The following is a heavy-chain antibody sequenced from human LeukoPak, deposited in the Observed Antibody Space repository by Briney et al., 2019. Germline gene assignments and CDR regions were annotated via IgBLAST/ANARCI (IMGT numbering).Heavy chain of an antibody. J-gene: IGHJ1*01. CDR3: APYCGGGSCTGYVQR. CDR2: VYYTGST. CDR1: GGSVSSSTYY. D-gene: IGHD2-15*01. Sequence: SETLSLTCTVSGGSVSSSTYYWGWIRQPPGKGLEWIGSVYYTGSTYYSPSLKSRVTISADTSKNQFSLRLNSVTAADTAVYYCAPYCGGGSCTGYVQRWGQGTLVTVSS. V-gene: IGHV4-39*01.